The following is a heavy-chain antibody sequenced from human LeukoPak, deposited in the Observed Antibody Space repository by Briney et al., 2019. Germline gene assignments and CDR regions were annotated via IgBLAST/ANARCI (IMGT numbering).Heavy chain of an antibody. CDR1: GFTFSTYS. CDR2: ISSSSSTI. Sequence: GGSLRLSCAASGFTFSTYSMNWVRQAPGKGLEWVSYISSSSSTIYYADSVKGRFTISRDNAKNSLYLQMNSLRAEDTAVYYCALYDFWSGSDYWGQGTLVTVSS. CDR3: ALYDFWSGSDY. V-gene: IGHV3-48*01. D-gene: IGHD3-3*01. J-gene: IGHJ4*02.